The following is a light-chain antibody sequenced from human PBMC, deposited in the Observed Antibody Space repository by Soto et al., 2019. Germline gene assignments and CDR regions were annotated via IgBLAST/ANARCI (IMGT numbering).Light chain of an antibody. CDR1: QGISSY. CDR3: QQLNSYPLT. V-gene: IGKV1-9*01. J-gene: IGKJ5*01. CDR2: AVF. Sequence: DIQLTQSPSFLSASVGDRVTITCRASQGISSYLAWYQQKPRKAPNLLIYAVFSLQSGVPSRYSGSESGTEFTLTISSLQPEDFATYYCQQLNSYPLTFGQGTRLEIK.